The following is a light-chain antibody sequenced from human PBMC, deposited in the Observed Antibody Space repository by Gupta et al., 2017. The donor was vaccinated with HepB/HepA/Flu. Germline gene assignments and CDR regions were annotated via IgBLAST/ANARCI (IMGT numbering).Light chain of an antibody. CDR3: QQRSNWPPYT. J-gene: IGKJ2*01. CDR1: QSVSSY. Sequence: EIVLTQSPVTLSLSPGEIATLSCRASQSVSSYLAWYQQKPGQAPRLLIYDASNRATGIPARFSGSGSGTDFTLTISSLEPEDFAVYYCQQRSNWPPYTFGQGTKREIK. V-gene: IGKV3-11*01. CDR2: DAS.